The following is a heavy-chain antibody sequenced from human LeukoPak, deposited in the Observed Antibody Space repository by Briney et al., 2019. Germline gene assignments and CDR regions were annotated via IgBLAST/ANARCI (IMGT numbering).Heavy chain of an antibody. CDR2: IIPIFGTA. CDR1: GGTFSSYA. D-gene: IGHD1-26*01. CDR3: ASDGPGSPSGSYYMFDY. Sequence: ASVKVSCKASGGTFSSYAISWVRQAPGQGLEWMGGIIPIFGTANYAQKFQGRVTITADESTSTAYMELSSLRSEDTAVYYCASDGPGSPSGSYYMFDYWGQGTLVTVSS. V-gene: IGHV1-69*13. J-gene: IGHJ4*02.